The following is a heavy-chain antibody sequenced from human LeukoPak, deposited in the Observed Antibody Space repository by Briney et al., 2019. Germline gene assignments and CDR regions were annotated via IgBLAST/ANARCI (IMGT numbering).Heavy chain of an antibody. J-gene: IGHJ4*02. V-gene: IGHV4-59*08. CDR1: GGSISSYY. CDR3: ARRGILTGYYFFDY. CDR2: IYYSGST. Sequence: PSETLSLTCTVSGGSISSYYWSWIRQPPGKRLEWIGYIYYSGSTNYNPSLKSRVTISVDTSKNQFSLKLSSVTAADTAVYYCARRGILTGYYFFDYWGQGTLVTVSS. D-gene: IGHD3-9*01.